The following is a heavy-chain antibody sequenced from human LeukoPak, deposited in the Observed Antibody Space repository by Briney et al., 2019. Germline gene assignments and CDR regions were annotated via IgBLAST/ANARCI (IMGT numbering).Heavy chain of an antibody. CDR2: INPNSGGT. D-gene: IGHD2-2*01. J-gene: IGHJ6*02. CDR3: ATLGQPTYCSSTSCLYGMDV. Sequence: ASVKVSCKASGYTFTGYYMHWVRQAPGQGLERMGWINPNSGGTNYAQKFQGRVTMTRDTSISTAYMELSRLRSDDTAVYYCATLGQPTYCSSTSCLYGMDVWGQGTTVTVSS. CDR1: GYTFTGYY. V-gene: IGHV1-2*02.